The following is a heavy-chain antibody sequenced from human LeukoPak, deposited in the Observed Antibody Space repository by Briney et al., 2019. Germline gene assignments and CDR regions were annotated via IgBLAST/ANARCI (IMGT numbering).Heavy chain of an antibody. CDR2: ISYDGSNK. V-gene: IGHV3-30-3*01. Sequence: GGSLRLSCAASGFTFSSYAMHWVRQAPGKGLEWVAVISYDGSNKYYADSVKGRFTISRDNSKNTLYLQMNSLRAEDTAVYYCARSVTTLRTPKYWGQGTLDTVSS. D-gene: IGHD4-17*01. CDR3: ARSVTTLRTPKY. CDR1: GFTFSSYA. J-gene: IGHJ4*02.